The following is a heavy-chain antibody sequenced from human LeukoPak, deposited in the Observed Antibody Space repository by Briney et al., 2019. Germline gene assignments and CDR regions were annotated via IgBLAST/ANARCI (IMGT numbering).Heavy chain of an antibody. J-gene: IGHJ6*03. CDR2: IIPIFGTA. CDR1: GGTFSSYA. V-gene: IGHV1-69*05. D-gene: IGHD3-3*01. CDR3: ARVPTYYDFWSGYPTQEYYYYMDV. Sequence: VASVKVSCKASGGTFSSYAISWVRQAPGQGLEWMGGIIPIFGTANYAQKFQGRVTITTDESKSTAYMELSSLRSEDTAVYYCARVPTYYDFWSGYPTQEYYYYMDVWGKGTTVTVSS.